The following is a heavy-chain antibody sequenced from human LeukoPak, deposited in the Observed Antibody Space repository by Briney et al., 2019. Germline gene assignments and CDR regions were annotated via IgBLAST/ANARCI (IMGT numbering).Heavy chain of an antibody. CDR2: ISYDGSNK. V-gene: IGHV3-30-3*01. D-gene: IGHD3-22*01. CDR3: AREYDSSPGY. J-gene: IGHJ4*02. Sequence: PGGSLRLSCAASGFTFCSYAMHWVRQAPGKGLEWVAVISYDGSNKYYADSVKGRFTISRDNSKNTLYLQMNSLRAEDTAVYYCAREYDSSPGYWGQGTLVTVSS. CDR1: GFTFCSYA.